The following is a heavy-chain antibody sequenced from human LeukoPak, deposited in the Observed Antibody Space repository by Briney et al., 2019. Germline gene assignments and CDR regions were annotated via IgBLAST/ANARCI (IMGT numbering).Heavy chain of an antibody. Sequence: ASVKVSCKASGYTFTDLYIHWVHQAPGKGLEWMGRVDPEDGEAIYAEKFRGRVTMTADTSTDTAYLELRSLKSDDTALYYCATYPEISMVLQYWGQGSLVTVSS. V-gene: IGHV1-69-2*01. CDR1: GYTFTDLY. J-gene: IGHJ4*02. CDR3: ATYPEISMVLQY. D-gene: IGHD3-10*01. CDR2: VDPEDGEA.